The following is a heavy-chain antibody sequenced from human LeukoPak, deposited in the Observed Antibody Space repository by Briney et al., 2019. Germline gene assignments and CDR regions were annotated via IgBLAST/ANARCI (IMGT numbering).Heavy chain of an antibody. V-gene: IGHV3-30*19. CDR1: GFSFSSYG. CDR2: ISHNGDNI. Sequence: GGSLRLSCAASGFSFSSYGTHWVRQAPGKGLEWVALISHNGDNIGHADSVKGRFTISRDNSKNTLYLQMNSLRTEDTAVYYCARDRCSGGSCYGYYYSMDVWGQGTTVTVSS. CDR3: ARDRCSGGSCYGYYYSMDV. D-gene: IGHD2-15*01. J-gene: IGHJ6*02.